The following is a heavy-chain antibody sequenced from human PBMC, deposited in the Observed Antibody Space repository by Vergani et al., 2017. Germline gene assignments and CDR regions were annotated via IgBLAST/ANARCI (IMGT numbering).Heavy chain of an antibody. CDR1: GFTFSACP. V-gene: IGHV3-7*01. CDR3: ARGGAVAGSWFEP. Sequence: EVQLLQSGGGVIQPGGSVRLSCAASGFTFSACPMTWVRQAPGKGLEWVANIKQDGSVKYYVDSVKGRFTISRDNAKNSLYLQMNSLRAEDTAVYYCARGGAVAGSWFEPWGQGTLVTVS. J-gene: IGHJ5*02. D-gene: IGHD6-19*01. CDR2: IKQDGSVK.